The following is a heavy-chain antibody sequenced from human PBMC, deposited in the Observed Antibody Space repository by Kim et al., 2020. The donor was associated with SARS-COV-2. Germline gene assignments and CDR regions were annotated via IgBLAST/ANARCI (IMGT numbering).Heavy chain of an antibody. V-gene: IGHV1-3*01. J-gene: IGHJ4*02. CDR3: ARDSLDIVVVPAAHFDY. Sequence: CQGRVTITRDTSASTAYMELSSLRSEDTAVYYCARDSLDIVVVPAAHFDYWGQGTLVTVSS. D-gene: IGHD2-2*01.